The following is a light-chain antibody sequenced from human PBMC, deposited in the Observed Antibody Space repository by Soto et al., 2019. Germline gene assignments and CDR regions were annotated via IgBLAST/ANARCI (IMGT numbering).Light chain of an antibody. CDR1: SSNIGNNA. Sequence: QPVLTQPPSVSEAPRQRVTISCSGSSSNIGNNAVNWYQQLPGKAPKLLIYYDDLLPSGVSDRFSGSKSGTSASLAISGLQSEDEADYYCAAWDDSLNGVVVGGGTKLTVL. V-gene: IGLV1-36*01. CDR3: AAWDDSLNGVV. CDR2: YDD. J-gene: IGLJ2*01.